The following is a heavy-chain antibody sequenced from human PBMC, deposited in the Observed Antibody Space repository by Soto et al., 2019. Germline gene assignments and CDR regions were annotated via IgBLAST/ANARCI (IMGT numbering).Heavy chain of an antibody. CDR1: GGTFSSYA. J-gene: IGHJ4*02. CDR3: ARLAEMATYFDY. CDR2: ISPIFGTA. D-gene: IGHD5-12*01. V-gene: IGHV1-69*01. Sequence: QVQLVQSVAEVKKPGSSVKVSCNASGGTFSSYAISWVRQAPGQGLEWMGGISPIFGTANYAQKFQGRVTITADESTSTAYVELSSLRSEDTAVYYCARLAEMATYFDYWGQGTLVTVSS.